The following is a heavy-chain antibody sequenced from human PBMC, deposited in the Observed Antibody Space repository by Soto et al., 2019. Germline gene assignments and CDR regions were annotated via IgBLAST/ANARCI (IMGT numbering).Heavy chain of an antibody. CDR1: GFILGDYA. J-gene: IGHJ6*02. CDR3: ARPYCSRPSCPPYYYYYGFNV. Sequence: PGGSLRLSCAGPGFILGDYALHWVRQAPGKGLEWVAVISFDGVHKYYADSVQGRFTISRDNSQNTLYLQMNSLRGEDTAVYYCARPYCSRPSCPPYYYYYGFNVWGQGTTVTVSS. CDR2: ISFDGVHK. D-gene: IGHD2-2*01. V-gene: IGHV3-30*17.